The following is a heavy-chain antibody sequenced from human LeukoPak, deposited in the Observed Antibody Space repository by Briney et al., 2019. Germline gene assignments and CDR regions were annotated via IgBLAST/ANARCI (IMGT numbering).Heavy chain of an antibody. V-gene: IGHV1-18*01. D-gene: IGHD3-22*01. CDR2: ISAYNGNT. J-gene: IGHJ4*02. CDR3: ARDGSYYDSSGYYWAYYFDY. CDR1: GYTFTSHG. Sequence: ASVKVSCKASGYTFTSHGISWVRQAPGQGLEWMGWISAYNGNTNYAQKLQGRVTMTTDTSTSTAYMELRSLRSDDTAVYYYARDGSYYDSSGYYWAYYFDYWGQGTLVTVSS.